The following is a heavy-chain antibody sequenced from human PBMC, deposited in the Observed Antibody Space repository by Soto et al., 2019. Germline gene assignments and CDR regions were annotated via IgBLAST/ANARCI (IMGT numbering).Heavy chain of an antibody. J-gene: IGHJ5*02. CDR2: IYYTGST. D-gene: IGHD1-26*01. CDR1: GGSISSYY. Sequence: SETLSLTCTVSGGSISSYYWSWIRQPPGKGLEWIGYIYYTGSTNYNPSLKSRVTISVDTSKKQFSLKLSSVTAADTAVYYCAIWVKGIVGALGEFDPWGQGTLVTVSS. CDR3: AIWVKGIVGALGEFDP. V-gene: IGHV4-59*08.